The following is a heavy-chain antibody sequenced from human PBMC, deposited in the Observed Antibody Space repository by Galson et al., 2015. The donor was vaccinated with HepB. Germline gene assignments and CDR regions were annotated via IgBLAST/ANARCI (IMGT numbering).Heavy chain of an antibody. CDR2: VNPYSGDS. CDR3: AREQPSGTYSGGSFVV. V-gene: IGHV1-2*02. CDR1: GYAFTDYY. Sequence: SVKVSCKASGYAFTDYYIHWVRQAPGQGLEWLGWVNPYSGDSNYGENFQGRVTLTRDMSISTAYMEVNRLTFDDTAVYFCAREQPSGTYSGGSFVVWGQGTMVAVSS. D-gene: IGHD1-26*01. J-gene: IGHJ3*01.